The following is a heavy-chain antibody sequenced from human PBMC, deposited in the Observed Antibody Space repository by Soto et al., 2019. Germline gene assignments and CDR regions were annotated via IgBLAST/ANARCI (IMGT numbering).Heavy chain of an antibody. CDR2: VSTPFRTS. J-gene: IGHJ6*02. D-gene: IGHD3-10*01. Sequence: QVQLVQSGAEVKKPGSSVKVSCKTSGVSFNNNGIGWVRQAPGHGLEWMGGVSTPFRTSNYARKFQGRISITADASTGTVNMKLSSLTSEDTAQYYCARVLYYGSGSYYPYGMDVWGQGTTVTVSS. CDR1: GVSFNNNG. V-gene: IGHV1-69*01. CDR3: ARVLYYGSGSYYPYGMDV.